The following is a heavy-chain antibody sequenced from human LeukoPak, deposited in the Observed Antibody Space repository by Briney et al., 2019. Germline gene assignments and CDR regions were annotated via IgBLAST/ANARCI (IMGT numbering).Heavy chain of an antibody. J-gene: IGHJ3*02. V-gene: IGHV4-4*07. Sequence: SETLSLTCTVSGGSLSSYYWSWIRQPAGKGLEWLGRIYTSGSTTYNPSLKSRVTMSVDTSTNQFSLKLSSVTAADTAVYYCARFSLGIAVAGTGEAFDIWGQGTMVTVSS. CDR1: GGSLSSYY. CDR2: IYTSGST. CDR3: ARFSLGIAVAGTGEAFDI. D-gene: IGHD6-19*01.